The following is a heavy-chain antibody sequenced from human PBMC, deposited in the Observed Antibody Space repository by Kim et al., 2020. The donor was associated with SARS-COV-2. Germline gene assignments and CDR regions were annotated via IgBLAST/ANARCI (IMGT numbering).Heavy chain of an antibody. V-gene: IGHV3-7*01. CDR1: GFTFSSYW. J-gene: IGHJ4*02. CDR3: ARVNYDSSGYYYEPTNFDY. Sequence: GGSLRLSCAASGFTFSSYWMSWVRQAPGKGLEWVANIKQDGSEKYYVDSVKGRFTISRDNAKNSLYLQMNSLRAEDTAVYYCARVNYDSSGYYYEPTNFDYWGQGTLVTVSS. D-gene: IGHD3-22*01. CDR2: IKQDGSEK.